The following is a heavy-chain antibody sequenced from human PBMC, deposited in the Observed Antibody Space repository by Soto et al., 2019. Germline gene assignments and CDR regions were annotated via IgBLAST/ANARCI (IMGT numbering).Heavy chain of an antibody. CDR3: ANIRPDGMDV. V-gene: IGHV3-30*18. J-gene: IGHJ6*02. CDR2: ISYDGSNK. Sequence: QVQLVESGGGVVQPGRSLRLSCAASGFTFSSYGMHWVRQAPGKGLEWVAVISYDGSNKYYADSVKGRFTISRDNSKNTLYLQMNNLRAEDKAVYYCANIRPDGMDVWGQGTTVTVSS. CDR1: GFTFSSYG. D-gene: IGHD2-21*01.